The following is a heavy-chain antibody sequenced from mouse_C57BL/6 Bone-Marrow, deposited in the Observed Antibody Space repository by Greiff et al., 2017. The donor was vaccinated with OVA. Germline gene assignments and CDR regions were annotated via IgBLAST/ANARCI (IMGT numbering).Heavy chain of an antibody. Sequence: EVQLQQSGAELVRPGASVKLSCTASGFNIKDDYMHWVKQRPEQGLEWIGWIDPENGDTEYASKFQGKATITADTSSNTAYLQLSSLTSEDTAVYYCTRGYGSSWYFDVWGTGTTVTVSS. J-gene: IGHJ1*03. V-gene: IGHV14-4*01. CDR2: IDPENGDT. CDR1: GFNIKDDY. D-gene: IGHD1-1*01. CDR3: TRGYGSSWYFDV.